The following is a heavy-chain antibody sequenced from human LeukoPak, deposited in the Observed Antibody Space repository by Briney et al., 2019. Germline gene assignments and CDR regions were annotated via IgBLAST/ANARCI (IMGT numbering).Heavy chain of an antibody. D-gene: IGHD1-1*01. Sequence: SETLPLTCTVSGDSISTYYWSWIRQPPGKGLEWIAYIDYRGSTTYNPSLRSRVTISVDTSKNQFSLKLSSVTAADTAVYYCARESSVNGGPYNWFDPWGQGTLVAVSS. J-gene: IGHJ5*02. CDR1: GDSISTYY. CDR3: ARESSVNGGPYNWFDP. CDR2: IDYRGST. V-gene: IGHV4-59*12.